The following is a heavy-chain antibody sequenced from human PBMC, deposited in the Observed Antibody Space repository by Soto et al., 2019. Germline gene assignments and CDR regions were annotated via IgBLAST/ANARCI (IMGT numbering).Heavy chain of an antibody. D-gene: IGHD4-17*01. CDR2: IWYDGSNK. CDR1: GFTFSSYG. CDR3: ARAYGDYSYYYYYGMDV. Sequence: GGSVRLSCAASGFTFSSYGMHWVRQAPGKGLEWVAVIWYDGSNKYYADSVKGRFTISRDNSKNTLYLQMNSLKAEDTAVYYCARAYGDYSYYYYYGMDVWGQGTTVTVSS. V-gene: IGHV3-33*01. J-gene: IGHJ6*02.